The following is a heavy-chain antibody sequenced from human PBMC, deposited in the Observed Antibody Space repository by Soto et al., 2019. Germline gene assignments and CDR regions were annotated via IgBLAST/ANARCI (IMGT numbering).Heavy chain of an antibody. V-gene: IGHV1-3*01. Sequence: QVQLVQPGAEVRKPGASVKLPCKASGYTLTNFAMQWVRQAPGQRLELMGWINGGNGSTKYSQNFQGRVTITTDTSASTVYMELSSLRSEDTAVYFWARGGLSGRGYFYYYMDVWGKGTTVTVSS. J-gene: IGHJ6*03. CDR2: INGGNGST. D-gene: IGHD3-9*01. CDR3: ARGGLSGRGYFYYYMDV. CDR1: GYTLTNFA.